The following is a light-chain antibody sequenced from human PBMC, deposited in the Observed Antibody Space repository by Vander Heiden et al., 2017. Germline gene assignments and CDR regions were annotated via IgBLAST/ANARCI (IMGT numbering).Light chain of an antibody. CDR1: QGISSY. V-gene: IGKV1-39*01. Sequence: DIQMTQSTSSLSASVGDRVTIHCRASQGISSYLNWYQQKPGKAPKLLVYAASSMQSGVPSRFSGSGSGTDFTLTISSLQPEDFATYYCQQSDSTPWTFGQGTKVEIK. CDR2: AAS. CDR3: QQSDSTPWT. J-gene: IGKJ1*01.